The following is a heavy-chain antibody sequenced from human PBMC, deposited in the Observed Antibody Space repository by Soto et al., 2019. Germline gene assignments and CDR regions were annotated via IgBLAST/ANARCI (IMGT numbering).Heavy chain of an antibody. D-gene: IGHD1-1*01. V-gene: IGHV1-69*13. Sequence: SVKVSCKASGGTFSSYAISWVRQAPGQGLEWMGGIIPIFGTANYAQKFQGRVTITADESTSTAYMELSSLRSEDTAVYYCARSHLPAGPLDYWGQGTLVTVSS. CDR3: ARSHLPAGPLDY. CDR2: IIPIFGTA. J-gene: IGHJ4*02. CDR1: GGTFSSYA.